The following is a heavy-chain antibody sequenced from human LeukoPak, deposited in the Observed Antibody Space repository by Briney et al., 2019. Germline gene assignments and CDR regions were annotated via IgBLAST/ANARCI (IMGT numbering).Heavy chain of an antibody. CDR3: ARGVTMVQGYYYYMDV. CDR2: IPDTGNT. D-gene: IGHD3-10*01. V-gene: IGHV4-59*01. J-gene: IGHJ6*03. CDR1: GGPISSYY. Sequence: TSETLSLTCTVSGGPISSYYWSWIRQPPGKGLEWIGYIPDTGNTNYNPSLKSRVTMSVDTSKDQFSLKLSSVTAADTAVYSCARGVTMVQGYYYYMDVWGKGTTVTVSS.